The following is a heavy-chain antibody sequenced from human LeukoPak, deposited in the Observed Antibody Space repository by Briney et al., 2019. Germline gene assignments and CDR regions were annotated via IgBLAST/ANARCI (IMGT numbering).Heavy chain of an antibody. CDR1: GGSISPYY. CDR2: IYYNGNT. J-gene: IGHJ5*02. V-gene: IGHV4-59*01. Sequence: SETLSLTCTVSGGSISPYYWTWLRQPPGKGLEWLGYIYYNGNTNYNPSLKSRITISVDTSKNQFSLRLKSVTAADTAMYYCARGPLSSRTTWTWFDPWGQGTLVTVSS. D-gene: IGHD6-13*01. CDR3: ARGPLSSRTTWTWFDP.